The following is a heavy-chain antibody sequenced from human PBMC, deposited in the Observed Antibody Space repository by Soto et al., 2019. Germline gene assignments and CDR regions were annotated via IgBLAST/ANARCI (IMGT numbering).Heavy chain of an antibody. J-gene: IGHJ6*02. Sequence: VASVKVSCKASGGTFSSYAISWVRQAPGQGLEWMGGIIPIFGTANYAQKFQGRVTITADKSTSTAYMELSSLRSEDTAVYYCARGVGYCTGGSCYPRMDVWGQGTTVTVSS. CDR1: GGTFSSYA. D-gene: IGHD2-15*01. CDR3: ARGVGYCTGGSCYPRMDV. V-gene: IGHV1-69*06. CDR2: IIPIFGTA.